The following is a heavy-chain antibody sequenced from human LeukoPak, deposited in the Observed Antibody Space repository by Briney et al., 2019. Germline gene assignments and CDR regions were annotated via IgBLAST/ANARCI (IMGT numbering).Heavy chain of an antibody. CDR2: ISSSSSYI. CDR1: GFTFSSYS. CDR3: AAILSRAVADY. D-gene: IGHD6-19*01. J-gene: IGHJ4*02. V-gene: IGHV3-21*01. Sequence: GGSLRLSCAASGFTFSSYSMNWVRQAPGKGLEWVSSISSSSSYIYYADSVKGRFTISRDNARNSLYLQMNSLRAEDTAVYYCAAILSRAVADYWGQGTLVTVSS.